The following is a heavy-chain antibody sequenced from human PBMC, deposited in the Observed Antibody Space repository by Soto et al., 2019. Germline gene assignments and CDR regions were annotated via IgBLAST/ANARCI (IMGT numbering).Heavy chain of an antibody. Sequence: QVQLVQSGAEVRTPGASVKVSCKASGYTFTSYDINWVRQATGQGPEWMGWMNPDSGNIGYVQKFQGRVTMTRNTXISTAYMELSSLRSEDTAVYYCARSVGGSNVNFDYWGQGTLVTVSS. CDR1: GYTFTSYD. CDR2: MNPDSGNI. J-gene: IGHJ4*02. V-gene: IGHV1-8*01. D-gene: IGHD3-10*01. CDR3: ARSVGGSNVNFDY.